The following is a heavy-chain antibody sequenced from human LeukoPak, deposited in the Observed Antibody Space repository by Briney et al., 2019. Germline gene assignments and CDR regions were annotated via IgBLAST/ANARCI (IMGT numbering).Heavy chain of an antibody. D-gene: IGHD3-22*01. Sequence: SETLSLTCTVTVGSISDSDLSWIRQPAGKGLEWIGRMYVSGTTNYNPSLRSRVTMSMDTSKNQFSLRLSSVTAADTAVYYCARENYYDSSGYSEGMDVWGQGTTVTVSS. J-gene: IGHJ6*02. V-gene: IGHV4-4*07. CDR1: VGSISDSD. CDR2: MYVSGTT. CDR3: ARENYYDSSGYSEGMDV.